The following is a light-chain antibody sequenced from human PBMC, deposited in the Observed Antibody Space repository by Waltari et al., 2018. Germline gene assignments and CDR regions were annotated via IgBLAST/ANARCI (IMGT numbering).Light chain of an antibody. V-gene: IGKV1-5*03. Sequence: DIQMTQSPSTLSASVGDRVTISCRASQSVGTWLAWYQQKPGKAPKLLIYMASSVESGVPSRFSGSGSGTEVTLASSSLQADDFATYSCQQYSSFSTFGQGTELDI. CDR2: MAS. CDR3: QQYSSFST. CDR1: QSVGTW. J-gene: IGKJ2*01.